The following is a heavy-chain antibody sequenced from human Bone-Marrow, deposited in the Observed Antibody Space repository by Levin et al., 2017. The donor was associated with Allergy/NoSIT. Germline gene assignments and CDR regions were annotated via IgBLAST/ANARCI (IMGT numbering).Heavy chain of an antibody. CDR1: DFTLSSYW. J-gene: IGHJ6*02. V-gene: IGHV3-7*01. D-gene: IGHD2-15*01. CDR2: IKQDGSEN. Sequence: GGSLRLSCAASDFTLSSYWMSWVRQAPGKGLEWVATIKQDGSENFYVDSVKGRFTISRDNAKNSLYLQLNSLRVDDTAVYYCARDDCSGGSCYAWFNYFGMDGWGQGTTVTVSS. CDR3: ARDDCSGGSCYAWFNYFGMDG.